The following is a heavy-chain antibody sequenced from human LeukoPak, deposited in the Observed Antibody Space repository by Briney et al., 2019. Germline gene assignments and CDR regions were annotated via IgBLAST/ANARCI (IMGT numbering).Heavy chain of an antibody. CDR1: GFTFSSYW. J-gene: IGHJ4*02. V-gene: IGHV3-7*03. Sequence: QAGGSLRLSCAASGFTFSSYWMSWVRQAPGKGLEWVANIKQDGSEKYYVDSVKGRFTISRDNAKNSLYLQMNSLRAEDTALYYCAKDRGPAAARRPFDYWGQGTLVTVSS. CDR2: IKQDGSEK. D-gene: IGHD2-2*01. CDR3: AKDRGPAAARRPFDY.